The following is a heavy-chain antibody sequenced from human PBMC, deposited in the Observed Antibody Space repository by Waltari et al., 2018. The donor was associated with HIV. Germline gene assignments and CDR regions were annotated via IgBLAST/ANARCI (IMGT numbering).Heavy chain of an antibody. CDR1: GLTFRRAP. V-gene: IGHV3-21*06. J-gene: IGHJ5*02. D-gene: IGHD2-2*01. CDR3: ARAQRGRGYCGYTGCCGGSGWES. CDR2: SYSYSDYR. Sequence: QVLESAAASVKTGQYMRLRCAASGLTFRRAPPHLPRPDPGKGLEWVSASYSYSDYRYYADSVRGRFTISRDTAKNSVVLQMSSLRVDDTAVYYCARAQRGRGYCGYTGCCGGSGWESWGQGTLVTVAS.